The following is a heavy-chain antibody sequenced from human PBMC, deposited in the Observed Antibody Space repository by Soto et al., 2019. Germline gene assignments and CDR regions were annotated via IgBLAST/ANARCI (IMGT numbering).Heavy chain of an antibody. J-gene: IGHJ4*02. CDR2: ITYNGGST. Sequence: GGSLRLSCAASGFTFSSYAMRWVRQAPGKGLEWVAVITYNGGSTYYADSVKGRFTISRDNSKNTLYLQMNSLRAEDTAVYYCARGLGYWNDDSFDYWGQGTLVTVSS. CDR3: ARGLGYWNDDSFDY. D-gene: IGHD1-1*01. CDR1: GFTFSSYA. V-gene: IGHV3-30*04.